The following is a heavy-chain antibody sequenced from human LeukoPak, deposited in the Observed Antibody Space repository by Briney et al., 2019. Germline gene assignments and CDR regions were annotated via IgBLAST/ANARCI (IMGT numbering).Heavy chain of an antibody. D-gene: IGHD3-22*01. CDR3: ARDTYYYDSSGFPLWY. CDR2: ISAYNGNT. Sequence: GASVKVSCKASGYTFTSYGISWVRQAPGQGLEWMGWISAYNGNTNYAQKLQGRVTMTTDTSTSTAYMELRSLRSDDTAVYYCARDTYYYDSSGFPLWYWGQGTLVTVSS. CDR1: GYTFTSYG. V-gene: IGHV1-18*01. J-gene: IGHJ4*02.